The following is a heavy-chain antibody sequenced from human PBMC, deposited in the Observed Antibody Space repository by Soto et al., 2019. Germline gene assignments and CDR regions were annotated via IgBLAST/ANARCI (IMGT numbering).Heavy chain of an antibody. CDR2: IYYSGST. J-gene: IGHJ4*02. CDR3: ARGLRITMVRGEPGFDY. Sequence: SETLSLTXTVSGGSISSGGYYWSWIRQHPGKGLEWIGYIYYSGSTYYNPSLKSRVTISVDTSKNQFSLKLSSVTAADTAVYYCARGLRITMVRGEPGFDYWGQGTLVTVSS. D-gene: IGHD3-10*01. V-gene: IGHV4-31*02. CDR1: GGSISSGGYY.